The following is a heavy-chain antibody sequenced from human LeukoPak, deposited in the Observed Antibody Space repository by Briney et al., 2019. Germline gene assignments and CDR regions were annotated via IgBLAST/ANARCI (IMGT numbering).Heavy chain of an antibody. CDR1: GFTFSSYA. CDR3: VRDKRFPDDVFDI. CDR2: VSASDGRT. J-gene: IGHJ3*02. Sequence: GGSLRLSCAASGFTFSSYAMSWVRQAQGKGLEWVSAVSASDGRTYYADPVRGRFTISRDNFKNTLYVQMNSLRAEDTAVYYCVRDKRFPDDVFDIWGQGTMVTVSS. D-gene: IGHD3-10*01. V-gene: IGHV3-23*01.